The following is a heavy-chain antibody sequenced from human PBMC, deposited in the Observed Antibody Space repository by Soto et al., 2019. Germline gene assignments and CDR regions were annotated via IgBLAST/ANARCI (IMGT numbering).Heavy chain of an antibody. CDR2: INHSGST. CDR3: ARDLIVDGPDNYGLDG. Sequence: PSAILSLTCSFYAGSFSGYFWSWLRPPPGKGLEWIGEINHSGSTNYNPSLKSRVTISVDTSKNQFSLKLSSVTAADTAVYYWARDLIVDGPDNYGLDGWGQGTMVTVSS. V-gene: IGHV4-34*01. J-gene: IGHJ6*02. CDR1: AGSFSGYF. D-gene: IGHD3-22*01.